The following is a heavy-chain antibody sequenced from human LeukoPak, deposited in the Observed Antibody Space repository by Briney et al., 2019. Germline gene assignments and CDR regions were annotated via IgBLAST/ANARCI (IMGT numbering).Heavy chain of an antibody. D-gene: IGHD6-13*01. CDR2: IWYDGSNK. V-gene: IGHV3-33*06. Sequence: GGSLRLSCAASGFTFSSYGMHWVRQAPGKGLEWVAVIWYDGSNKYYADSVKGRFTISRDNSKNTLYLQMNSLRAEDTAVYYCAKDTGGPPRVSSLLNWGQGTLVTVSS. CDR3: AKDTGGPPRVSSLLN. CDR1: GFTFSSYG. J-gene: IGHJ4*02.